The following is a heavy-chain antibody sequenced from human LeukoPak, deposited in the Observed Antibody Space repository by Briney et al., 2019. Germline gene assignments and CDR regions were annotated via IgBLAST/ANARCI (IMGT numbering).Heavy chain of an antibody. CDR3: ARDHYFKIDY. CDR1: GFIFSNFV. J-gene: IGHJ4*02. CDR2: IPTDETPT. Sequence: PLGSLRVSCAASGFIFSNFVMHWVRQAPGKGLVWVSRIPTDETPTNYADPVQGRFTISRDNAKNTLYLQMNNLRAEDTAVYYCARDHYFKIDYWGQGTMVAVSS. D-gene: IGHD3-10*01. V-gene: IGHV3-74*01.